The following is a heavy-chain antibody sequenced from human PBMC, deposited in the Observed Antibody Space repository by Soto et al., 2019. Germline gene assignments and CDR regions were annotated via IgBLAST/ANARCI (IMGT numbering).Heavy chain of an antibody. J-gene: IGHJ4*02. V-gene: IGHV3-48*03. CDR2: ISSSGSTI. CDR3: AGPRSSFDY. Sequence: PGGSLRLSCAASGFTLSSYEMNWVRQAPGKGLEWVSYISSSGSTIYYADSVKGRFTISRDNAKNSLYLQMNSLRAEDTAVYYCAGPRSSFDYWGQGTLVTVSS. CDR1: GFTLSSYE.